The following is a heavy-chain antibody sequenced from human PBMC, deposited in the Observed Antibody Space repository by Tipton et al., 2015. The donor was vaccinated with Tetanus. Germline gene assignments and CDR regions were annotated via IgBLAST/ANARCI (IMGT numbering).Heavy chain of an antibody. CDR2: IYPGDSDT. J-gene: IGHJ2*01. D-gene: IGHD7-27*01. CDR3: ARRLGPYTGDQIWHFDL. CDR1: GYNFNLYW. V-gene: IGHV5-51*01. Sequence: QLVQSGAEVKKPGESLKISCQGSGYNFNLYWIAWVRQMPGKGLEWMGIIYPGDSDTTYSPSFQGQVTISADRSISTAYLQWSSLKAADGAVFFCARRLGPYTGDQIWHFDLWGRGTLVTVSS.